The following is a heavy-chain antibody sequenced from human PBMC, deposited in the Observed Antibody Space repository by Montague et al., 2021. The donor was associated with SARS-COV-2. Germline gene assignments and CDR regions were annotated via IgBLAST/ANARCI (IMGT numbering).Heavy chain of an antibody. Sequence: SLRLSCAASGFTVSSNYMSWVRQALGKGLEWVSVIYSGGSTYYADSVKGRFTISRHNSKNTLYLQMNSLSAEDTAVYYCAREGQIGWYDPWYYYGMDVWGQGTTVTVSS. J-gene: IGHJ6*02. CDR1: GFTVSSNY. D-gene: IGHD6-19*01. CDR2: IYSGGST. CDR3: AREGQIGWYDPWYYYGMDV. V-gene: IGHV3-53*04.